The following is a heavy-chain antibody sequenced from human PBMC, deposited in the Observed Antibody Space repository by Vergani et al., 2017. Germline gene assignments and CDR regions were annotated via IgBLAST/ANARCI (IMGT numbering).Heavy chain of an antibody. CDR3: ARIPDYNYGMDV. V-gene: IGHV2-70*04. CDR1: GFSLSTSGMR. CDR2: IDWDDDK. Sequence: QVTLKESGPALVKPTQTLTLACTFSGFSLSTSGMRVSWIRQPPGKALEWVARIDWDDDKFYSTSLKTRLTISKDTSKNQVVLTMTNMDPVDTATYYCARIPDYNYGMDVWGQGTTVTVSS. J-gene: IGHJ6*02.